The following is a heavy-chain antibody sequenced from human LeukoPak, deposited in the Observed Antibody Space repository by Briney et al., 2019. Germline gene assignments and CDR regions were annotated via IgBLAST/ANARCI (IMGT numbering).Heavy chain of an antibody. D-gene: IGHD2-15*01. J-gene: IGHJ6*03. CDR1: GFTFSSYG. V-gene: IGHV3-30*02. CDR3: AKDGGSTEDYMDV. CDR2: IRYDGSNK. Sequence: GSLRLSCAASGFTFSSYGMHWVRQAPGKGLEWVAFIRYDGSNKYYADSVKGRFTISRDNSKNTLYLQMNSLRAEDTAVYYCAKDGGSTEDYMDVWGKGTTVTVSS.